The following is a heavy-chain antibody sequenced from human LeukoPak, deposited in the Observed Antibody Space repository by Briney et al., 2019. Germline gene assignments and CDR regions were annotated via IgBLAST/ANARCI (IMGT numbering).Heavy chain of an antibody. V-gene: IGHV4-31*03. CDR1: GGAINSPGYY. J-gene: IGHJ6*04. D-gene: IGHD3-10*01. Sequence: PSETLSLTCTVSGGAINSPGYYWSWIRQHPGEGLERIGYIYYSGSTYYNPSLKSRVTISVDTSKNQFSLKLSSVTAADTAIYYCARDKSGSGSYTDDYYAMDVWGKGTTVTVSS. CDR3: ARDKSGSGSYTDDYYAMDV. CDR2: IYYSGST.